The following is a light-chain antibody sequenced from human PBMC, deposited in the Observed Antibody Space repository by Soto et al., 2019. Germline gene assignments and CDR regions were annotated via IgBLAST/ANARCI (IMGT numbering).Light chain of an antibody. J-gene: IGKJ2*01. CDR3: QQYGSSPPYT. Sequence: EVVLTQSPGTLSLSPGERATLSCRASQSVSNNYFAWYQQKPGQAPRLLIFASSDRATGIPDRFSGSVSGIDFTLTISSLEPEDFAVYYCQQYGSSPPYTFGQGTKVEI. CDR2: ASS. CDR1: QSVSNNY. V-gene: IGKV3-20*01.